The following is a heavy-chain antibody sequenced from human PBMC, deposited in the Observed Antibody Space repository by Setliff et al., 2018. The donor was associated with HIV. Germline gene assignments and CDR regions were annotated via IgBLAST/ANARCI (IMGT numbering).Heavy chain of an antibody. Sequence: KTSETLSLTCTVSGDSISNYHWSWIRQPPGKRLEFIGFFHHSGSPIYNPSLDSRVNISVDTSKHQFSLNLISVTSADTAVYYCARSLARDYWYLSHWGRGSLVTVSS. J-gene: IGHJ2*01. D-gene: IGHD6-6*01. CDR3: ARSLARDYWYLSH. CDR1: GDSISNYH. CDR2: FHHSGSP. V-gene: IGHV4-59*13.